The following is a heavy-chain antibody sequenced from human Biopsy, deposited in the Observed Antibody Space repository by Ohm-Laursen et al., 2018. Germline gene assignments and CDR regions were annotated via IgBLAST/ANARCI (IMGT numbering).Heavy chain of an antibody. J-gene: IGHJ4*02. Sequence: GASVKVSCKVSGYTLTELSIHWVRQTGGKGLEWMGGFDREERKTVYAEKFQGRVTMTEDTSTDTVYVELSSLRSEDTAVYYCAADINVWNVNYWGQGTQVTVSS. D-gene: IGHD1-1*01. CDR1: GYTLTELS. CDR2: FDREERKT. CDR3: AADINVWNVNY. V-gene: IGHV1-24*01.